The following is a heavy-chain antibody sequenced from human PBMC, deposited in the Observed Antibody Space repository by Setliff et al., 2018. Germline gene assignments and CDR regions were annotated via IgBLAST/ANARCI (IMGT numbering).Heavy chain of an antibody. D-gene: IGHD4-17*01. CDR2: IKSSGSSI. V-gene: IGHV3-48*03. J-gene: IGHJ4*02. Sequence: RLSCAASGFTFSNYDMNWVRQAPGKGLEWVSYIKSSGSSIYYADSVKGRFTISRDNAKNSLYLQMDSLRAEDTAVYYCVRTLFLQYYGGRSGGYFDYWGQGSLVTVS. CDR3: VRTLFLQYYGGRSGGYFDY. CDR1: GFTFSNYD.